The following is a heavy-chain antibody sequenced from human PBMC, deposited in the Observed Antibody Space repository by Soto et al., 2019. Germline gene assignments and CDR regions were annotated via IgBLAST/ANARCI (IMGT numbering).Heavy chain of an antibody. J-gene: IGHJ4*02. D-gene: IGHD4-17*01. CDR1: GFTFSSYA. V-gene: IGHV3-23*01. Sequence: GGSLRLSCAASGFTFSSYAMTWVRQAPGKGLERVSTISGSGGSTYFADSVKGRFTISRDNSKNTLYLQMNSLRAEDTAVYYCAKEDYGDYGIGYWGQGTLVTVSS. CDR2: ISGSGGST. CDR3: AKEDYGDYGIGY.